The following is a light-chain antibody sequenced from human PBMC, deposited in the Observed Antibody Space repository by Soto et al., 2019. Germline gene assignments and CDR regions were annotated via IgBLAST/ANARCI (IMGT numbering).Light chain of an antibody. CDR1: QGVTTN. V-gene: IGKV3-15*01. Sequence: EIVMTQSPDTLSVSPGERATLSCRAGQGVTTNFAWYQQKSGQSSRLLIYDVSIRATGVPARFSGTGSETDFTLTISGLQSEDSAVYFCQQYNNWPYSFGQGTRLEIK. CDR2: DVS. CDR3: QQYNNWPYS. J-gene: IGKJ5*01.